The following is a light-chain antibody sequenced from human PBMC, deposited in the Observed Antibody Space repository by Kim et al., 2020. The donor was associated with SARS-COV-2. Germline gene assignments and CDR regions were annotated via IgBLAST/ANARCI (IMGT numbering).Light chain of an antibody. CDR2: GKN. CDR1: SLRSDY. V-gene: IGLV3-19*01. Sequence: ALGQTGRITCQGDSLRSDYASWYQKKPGQAPVLVIYGKNNRPSGIPDRFSGSSSGNTASLTITGAQAEDEADYYCNSRDSSGNHLVFGGGTQLTVL. J-gene: IGLJ2*01. CDR3: NSRDSSGNHLV.